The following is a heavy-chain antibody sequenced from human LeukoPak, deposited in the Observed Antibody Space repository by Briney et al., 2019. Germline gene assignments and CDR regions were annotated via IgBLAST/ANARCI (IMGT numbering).Heavy chain of an antibody. V-gene: IGHV1-69*06. J-gene: IGHJ4*02. CDR3: ATTGIAVVGGYFDY. Sequence: ASVKVSCKASGGTFSSYAISWVRQAPGQGLEWMGGIIPIFGTANYAQKFQGRVTITADKSTSTAYTELSSLRSEDTAVYYCATTGIAVVGGYFDYWGQGTLVTVSS. D-gene: IGHD6-19*01. CDR1: GGTFSSYA. CDR2: IIPIFGTA.